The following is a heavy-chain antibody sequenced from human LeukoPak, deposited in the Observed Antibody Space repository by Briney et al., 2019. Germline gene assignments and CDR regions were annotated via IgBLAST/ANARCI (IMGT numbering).Heavy chain of an antibody. CDR1: GFIFSNHA. J-gene: IGHJ4*02. Sequence: GGSLRLSCAASGFIFSNHAMSWVRQAPGKGLEWVSGLIENGATTYYADSVKGRFTISRDNSRNTMYLQMNSLRAEDTAMYYCVKDYQVGNSPAFGDYWGQGTLVTVSS. CDR3: VKDYQVGNSPAFGDY. CDR2: LIENGATT. V-gene: IGHV3-23*01. D-gene: IGHD1-26*01.